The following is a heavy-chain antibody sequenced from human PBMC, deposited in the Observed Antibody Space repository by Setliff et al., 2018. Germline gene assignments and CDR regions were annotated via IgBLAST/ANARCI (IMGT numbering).Heavy chain of an antibody. CDR2: IYAGDSDT. V-gene: IGHV5-51*01. Sequence: LGESLKISCKGPGFSFTDFWIGWVRQMPGKGLEWMGLIYAGDSDTRYNPSFQGRVTMSADKSINTAYLQWSSLKASDTAIYYCARQKSTGSGNNWFDPWGQGTLVTVSS. J-gene: IGHJ5*02. D-gene: IGHD3-10*01. CDR3: ARQKSTGSGNNWFDP. CDR1: GFSFTDFW.